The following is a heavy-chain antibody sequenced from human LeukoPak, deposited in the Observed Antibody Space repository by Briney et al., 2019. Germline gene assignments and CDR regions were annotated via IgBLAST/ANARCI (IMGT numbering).Heavy chain of an antibody. CDR2: IYYSGST. J-gene: IGHJ4*02. CDR1: GGSISSSTYY. Sequence: PSETLSLTCTVAGGSISSSTYYWGWIRQPPGKRLEWIGSIYYSGSTDYNPSLKSRLTISADTSKNQFSLKLSSVTAADTAVYFCARHREGQLGSYFDYWGQGTLVTVSS. V-gene: IGHV4-39*01. CDR3: ARHREGQLGSYFDY. D-gene: IGHD6-6*01.